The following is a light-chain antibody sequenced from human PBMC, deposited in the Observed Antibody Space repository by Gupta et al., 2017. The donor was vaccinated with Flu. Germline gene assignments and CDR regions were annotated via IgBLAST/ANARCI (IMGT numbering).Light chain of an antibody. Sequence: EIVMTQSPATLSVSPGKRVTLSCRASKSISRNLAWYQQKPGQSPRLVIYDASARAPGFPARFSGSGSATEFTLTISSMQSEDFAAYYCQQDNNWPLTFGGGTKV. CDR1: KSISRN. CDR2: DAS. CDR3: QQDNNWPLT. J-gene: IGKJ4*01. V-gene: IGKV3-15*01.